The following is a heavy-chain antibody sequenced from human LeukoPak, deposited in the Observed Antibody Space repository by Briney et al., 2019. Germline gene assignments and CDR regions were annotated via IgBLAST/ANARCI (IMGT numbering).Heavy chain of an antibody. CDR2: IYYSGST. J-gene: IGHJ5*02. D-gene: IGHD2-15*01. V-gene: IGHV4-39*07. Sequence: GSIYYSGSTYYTPSLKSRVTISVDTSKNQFSLKLSSVTAADTAVYYCARVVVVDGIGWFDPWGQGTLVTVS. CDR3: ARVVVVDGIGWFDP.